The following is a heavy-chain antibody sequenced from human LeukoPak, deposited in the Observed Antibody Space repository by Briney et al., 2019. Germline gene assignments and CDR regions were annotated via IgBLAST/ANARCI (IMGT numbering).Heavy chain of an antibody. J-gene: IGHJ4*02. V-gene: IGHV1-2*02. CDR3: ARGYALYSGRYIDFDY. CDR2: INLNNGGK. CDR1: GYTFTGHY. D-gene: IGHD1-26*01. Sequence: GASVTVSCKASGYTFTGHYMHWVRQAPGQGLEWMGWINLNNGGKKYAQKFQGRVTMTRDTSISAAYMELSRLRSDDTAVYYCARGYALYSGRYIDFDYWGQGTLVTVSS.